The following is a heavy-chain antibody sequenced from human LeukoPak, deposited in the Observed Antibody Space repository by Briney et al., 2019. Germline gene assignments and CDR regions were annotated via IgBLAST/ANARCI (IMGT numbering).Heavy chain of an antibody. CDR3: ARDPLADCSGGSCYSEEFDP. J-gene: IGHJ5*02. V-gene: IGHV3-30-3*01. D-gene: IGHD2-15*01. CDR1: GFTFSNHG. CDR2: ISYDGNYK. Sequence: AGRSLRLSCAASGFTFSNHGIHWVRQAPGNGLEWVAVISYDGNYKYYADSMTGRFTVSRDNSTNMLYQQMNSLRPEDTSVYYCARDPLADCSGGSCYSEEFDPWGQGTLVTVSS.